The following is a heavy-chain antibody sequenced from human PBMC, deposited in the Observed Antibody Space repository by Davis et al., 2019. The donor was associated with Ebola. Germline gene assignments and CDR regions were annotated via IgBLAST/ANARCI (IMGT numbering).Heavy chain of an antibody. CDR1: GFTFSSYA. V-gene: IGHV3-21*01. Sequence: PGGSLRLSCAASGFTFSSYAMSWVRQAPGKGLEWVSSISSSSSYIYYADSVKGRFTISRDNAKNSLYLQMSSLRAEDTAVYYCAREDILTGYKKYFQHWGQGTLVTVSS. CDR2: ISSSSSYI. J-gene: IGHJ1*01. D-gene: IGHD3-9*01. CDR3: AREDILTGYKKYFQH.